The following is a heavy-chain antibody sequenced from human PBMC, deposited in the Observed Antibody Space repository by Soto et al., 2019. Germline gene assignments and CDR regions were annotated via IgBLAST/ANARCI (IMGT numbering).Heavy chain of an antibody. V-gene: IGHV3-30*18. Sequence: QVQLVESGGGVVQPGRSLRLSCAASRFTFISYGMHWVRQAPGKGLEWVAVISYDGSNKYYADSVKGRFTISRDNSKNTLYLQMNSLRAEDTAVYYCAKDRALLRFLEWLLDDAFDIWGKGTMVTVYS. CDR3: AKDRALLRFLEWLLDDAFDI. CDR2: ISYDGSNK. CDR1: RFTFISYG. D-gene: IGHD3-3*01. J-gene: IGHJ3*02.